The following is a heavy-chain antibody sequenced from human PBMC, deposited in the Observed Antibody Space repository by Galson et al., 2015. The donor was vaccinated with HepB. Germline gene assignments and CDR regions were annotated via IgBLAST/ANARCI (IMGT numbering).Heavy chain of an antibody. Sequence: CAISGDSVSSNSAAWNWIRQSPSRGPEWLGRTYYRSKWYNDYAVSVKSRITINPDTSKNQFSPQLNSVTPEDTAVYYCARDRTRRGYSRKINWFDPWGQGTLVTVSS. D-gene: IGHD6-13*01. V-gene: IGHV6-1*01. CDR1: GDSVSSNSAA. CDR3: ARDRTRRGYSRKINWFDP. CDR2: TYYRSKWYN. J-gene: IGHJ5*02.